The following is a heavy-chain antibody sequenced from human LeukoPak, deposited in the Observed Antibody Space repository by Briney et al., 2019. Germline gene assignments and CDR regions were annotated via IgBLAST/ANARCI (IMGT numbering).Heavy chain of an antibody. CDR1: GFTFSSYA. J-gene: IGHJ4*02. V-gene: IGHV3-23*01. D-gene: IGHD3-22*01. CDR3: AKEERHYYDSSGYYPLGDY. Sequence: GGSLRLSCAASGFTFSSYAMSWVRQAPGKGLEWVSAISGSSSTTFYADSVKGRFTISRDNSMDTLYLQMNSLRAEDTAVYYCAKEERHYYDSSGYYPLGDYWGQGTLVTVSS. CDR2: ISGSSSTT.